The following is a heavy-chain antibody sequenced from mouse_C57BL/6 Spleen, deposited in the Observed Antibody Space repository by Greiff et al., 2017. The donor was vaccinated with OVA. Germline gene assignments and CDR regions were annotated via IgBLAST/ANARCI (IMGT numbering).Heavy chain of an antibody. CDR3: ARQGNSAMDY. D-gene: IGHD2-14*01. V-gene: IGHV5-9*01. Sequence: EVQLVESGGGLVKPGGSLKLSCAASGFTFSSYTMSWVRQTPEKRLEWVATISGGGGNTYYPDSVKGRFTISRDNAKNTLYLQMSSLRSEDTALYYCARQGNSAMDYWGQGTSVTVSS. CDR1: GFTFSSYT. J-gene: IGHJ4*01. CDR2: ISGGGGNT.